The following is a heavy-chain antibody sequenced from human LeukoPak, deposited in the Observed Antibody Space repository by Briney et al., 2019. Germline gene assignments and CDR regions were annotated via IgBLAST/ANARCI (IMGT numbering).Heavy chain of an antibody. CDR1: GFTFSRYG. J-gene: IGHJ4*02. CDR2: ISYDGSNK. CDR3: AKGRLLWFGELPSFDY. V-gene: IGHV3-30*18. Sequence: PGGSLRLSCAASGFTFSRYGMHWVRQAPGKGLEWVAVISYDGSNKYYADSVKGRFTISRDNSKNTLYLQMNSLRAEDTAVYYCAKGRLLWFGELPSFDYWGQGTLVTVSS. D-gene: IGHD3-10*01.